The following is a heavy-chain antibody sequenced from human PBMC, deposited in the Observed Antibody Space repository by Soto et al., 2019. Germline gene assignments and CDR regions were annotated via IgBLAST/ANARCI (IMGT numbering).Heavy chain of an antibody. J-gene: IGHJ3*02. CDR3: ARVRDIVVVPAAKSAFDI. D-gene: IGHD2-2*01. V-gene: IGHV1-46*01. CDR1: GYTFTSYY. CDR2: INPSGGST. Sequence: VASVKVSCKASGYTFTSYYMHWVRQAPGQGLEWMGIINPSGGSTSYAQKFQGRVTMTRDTSTSTVYMELSSLRSEDTAVYYCARVRDIVVVPAAKSAFDIWGQGTMVTVSS.